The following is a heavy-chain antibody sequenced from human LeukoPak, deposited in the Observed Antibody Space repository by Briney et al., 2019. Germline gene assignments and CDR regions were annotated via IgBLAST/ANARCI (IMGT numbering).Heavy chain of an antibody. CDR2: ISGSGGST. CDR1: GFTFSSYA. V-gene: IGHV3-23*01. CDR3: AKAVVPADTINDY. Sequence: GGSLRLPCAASGFTFSSYAMSWVRQAPGKGLEWVSAISGSGGSTYYADSVKGRFTISRDNSKNTLYLQMNSLRAEDTAVYYCAKAVVPADTINDYWGQGTLVTVSS. D-gene: IGHD2-2*01. J-gene: IGHJ4*02.